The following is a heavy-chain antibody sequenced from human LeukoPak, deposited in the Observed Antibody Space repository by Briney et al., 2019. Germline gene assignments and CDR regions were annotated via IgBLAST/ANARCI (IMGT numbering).Heavy chain of an antibody. CDR1: GFTFSTYF. J-gene: IGHJ4*02. D-gene: IGHD7-27*01. Sequence: GRSLRLSCAASGFTFSTYFMNWVRQTPGRGLEWMACINQDGSETYYVDSVRGRVTISRDNTKNSVYLQMNSLRAEDTAVYYCVRDLGHSRHYFEYWGQGALVTVSS. V-gene: IGHV3-7*01. CDR3: VRDLGHSRHYFEY. CDR2: INQDGSET.